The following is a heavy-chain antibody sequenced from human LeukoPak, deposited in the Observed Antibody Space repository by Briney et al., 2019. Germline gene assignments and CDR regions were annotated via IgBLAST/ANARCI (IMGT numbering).Heavy chain of an antibody. V-gene: IGHV1-8*01. CDR3: ARGLDYFDAEYFQH. CDR1: GYTFTSYD. D-gene: IGHD3-22*01. J-gene: IGHJ1*01. CDR2: MNPNSGNP. Sequence: ASVKVSCKASGYTFTSYDINWVRQATGQGLEWMGWMNPNSGNPGYAQKFQGTVTMTRNTSISTAYMELSSLRSEDTAVYYCARGLDYFDAEYFQHWGQGTLVTVSS.